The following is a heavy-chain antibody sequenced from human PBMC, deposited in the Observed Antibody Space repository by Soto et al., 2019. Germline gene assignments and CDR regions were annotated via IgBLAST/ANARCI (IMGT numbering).Heavy chain of an antibody. CDR3: ARLIVGATLGYFDY. V-gene: IGHV5-51*01. CDR1: GYTFGHYW. D-gene: IGHD1-26*01. J-gene: IGHJ4*02. Sequence: GESLKLSCKASGYTFGHYWIGWVRQMPGRGLEWMGFIYPTDSDTRFSPSFQGQVTISVDKSISTAYLQWSSLEASDTAMYYCARLIVGATLGYFDYWGQGTLVTVSS. CDR2: IYPTDSDT.